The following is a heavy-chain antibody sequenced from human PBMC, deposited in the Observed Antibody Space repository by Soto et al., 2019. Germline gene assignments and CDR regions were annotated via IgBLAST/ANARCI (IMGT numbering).Heavy chain of an antibody. J-gene: IGHJ5*02. D-gene: IGHD2-15*01. CDR2: MNPNSGNT. Sequence: ASVKGSCKASGYTFTSYDINWVRQATGQGLEWMGWMNPNSGNTGYAQKFQGRVTMTRNTSISTAYMELSSLRSEDTAVYYCAIASGYCSGGSCYSREYWFDPWGKGTLVTVSS. CDR1: GYTFTSYD. CDR3: AIASGYCSGGSCYSREYWFDP. V-gene: IGHV1-8*01.